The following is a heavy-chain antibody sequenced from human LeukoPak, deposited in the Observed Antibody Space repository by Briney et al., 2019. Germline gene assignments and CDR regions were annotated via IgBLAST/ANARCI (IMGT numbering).Heavy chain of an antibody. V-gene: IGHV1-69*05. J-gene: IGHJ1*01. CDR3: AGERGTVYSSSWYPEGYFQH. CDR2: IIPIFGTA. Sequence: ASVKVSCKASGGTFSSYAISWVRQAPGQGLEWMGRIIPIFGTANYAQKFQGRVTITTDESTSTAYMELSSLRSEDTAVYYCAGERGTVYSSSWYPEGYFQHWGQGTLVTVSS. D-gene: IGHD6-13*01. CDR1: GGTFSSYA.